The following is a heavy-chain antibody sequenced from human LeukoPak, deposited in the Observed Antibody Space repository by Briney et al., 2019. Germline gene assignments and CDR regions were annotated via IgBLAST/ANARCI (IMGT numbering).Heavy chain of an antibody. Sequence: GGSLRLSCAASGFTVSSNYMSWVRQAPGKGLEWVSVIYSGGRTYYADSVKGRFTTSRPNSKNTLYLQMNSLRAEDTAVYYCARANMVHDAFDIWGQGTMVTVSS. CDR3: ARANMVHDAFDI. CDR1: GFTVSSNY. D-gene: IGHD3-10*01. V-gene: IGHV3-53*04. CDR2: IYSGGRT. J-gene: IGHJ3*02.